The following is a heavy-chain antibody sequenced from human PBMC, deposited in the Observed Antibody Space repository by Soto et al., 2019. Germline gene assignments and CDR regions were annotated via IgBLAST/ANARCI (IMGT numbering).Heavy chain of an antibody. Sequence: GASVKVSCKASGGTFSSYAISWVRQAPGQGLEWMGGIIPIFGTANYAQKFQGRVTITADESTSTAYMELSSLRSEDTAFYYCARAIKVYYGSGSYHPVDYYYGMDVWGQGTTVTVSS. V-gene: IGHV1-69*13. CDR3: ARAIKVYYGSGSYHPVDYYYGMDV. CDR1: GGTFSSYA. D-gene: IGHD3-10*01. J-gene: IGHJ6*02. CDR2: IIPIFGTA.